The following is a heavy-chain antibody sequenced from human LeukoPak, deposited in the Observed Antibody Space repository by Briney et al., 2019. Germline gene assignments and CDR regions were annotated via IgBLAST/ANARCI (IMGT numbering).Heavy chain of an antibody. CDR1: TFTFSDYY. Sequence: GGSLRLSCTASTFTFSDYYMARIRQAPGKGLEWVSSISPGSSYKFFADSVKGRFTISRDNAKNSLYLQMNSLRAEDTAVYYCATWGVAARLAGYWGQGTLVTVSS. CDR2: ISPGSSYK. D-gene: IGHD6-6*01. CDR3: ATWGVAARLAGY. J-gene: IGHJ4*02. V-gene: IGHV3-11*06.